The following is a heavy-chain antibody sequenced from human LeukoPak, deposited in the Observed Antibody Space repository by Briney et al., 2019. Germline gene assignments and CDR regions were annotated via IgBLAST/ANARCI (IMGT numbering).Heavy chain of an antibody. CDR2: ISSSSSTI. D-gene: IGHD2-15*01. J-gene: IGHJ4*02. CDR3: TRALAATFDL. CDR1: GFTFSSYS. Sequence: GGSLRLSCAASGFTFSSYSMNWVRQAPGKGLEWVSYISSSSSTIYYADSVRGRFTISRDSSKNTLYLQMNSLRAEDTAVYYCTRALAATFDLWGQGTLVTVSS. V-gene: IGHV3-48*01.